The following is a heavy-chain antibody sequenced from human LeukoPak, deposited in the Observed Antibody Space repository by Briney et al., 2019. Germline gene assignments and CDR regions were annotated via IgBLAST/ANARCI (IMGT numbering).Heavy chain of an antibody. CDR1: GGSISSSSYY. J-gene: IGHJ4*02. CDR2: IYYSGST. D-gene: IGHD3-9*01. CDR3: AGSSLYYDILTGYYTRYYFDY. Sequence: SETLSLTCTVSGGSISSSSYYWGWIRQPPGKGLEWIGSIYYSGSTNYNPSLKSRVTISVDTSKNQFSLKLSSVTAADTAVYYCAGSSLYYDILTGYYTRYYFDYWGQGTLVTVSS. V-gene: IGHV4-39*07.